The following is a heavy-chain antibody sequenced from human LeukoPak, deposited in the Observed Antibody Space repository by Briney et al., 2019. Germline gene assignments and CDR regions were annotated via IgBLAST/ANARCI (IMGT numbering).Heavy chain of an antibody. CDR3: ARYRVRRPNDAFDI. J-gene: IGHJ3*02. D-gene: IGHD1-26*01. V-gene: IGHV4-59*12. Sequence: PSETLSLTCTVSGGSISSYYWSWIRQPPGKGLEWIGYIYYSGSTNYNPSLKSRVTISVDTSKNQFSLKLSSVTAADTAAYYCARYRVRRPNDAFDIWGQGTMVTVSS. CDR2: IYYSGST. CDR1: GGSISSYY.